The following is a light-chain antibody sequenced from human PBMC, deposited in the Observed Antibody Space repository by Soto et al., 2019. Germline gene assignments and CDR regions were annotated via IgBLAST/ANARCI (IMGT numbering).Light chain of an antibody. Sequence: EIVMTQSPGTLSVSPGERATLSCRASQSVSSSLAWYQQRPGQAPRLLIYGASTRATGVPARFSGSGSGTEFTLNLPSLQSEDFAVYYCQQYNNWPPYTFGQGTKLQIK. CDR3: QQYNNWPPYT. J-gene: IGKJ2*01. V-gene: IGKV3-15*01. CDR1: QSVSSS. CDR2: GAS.